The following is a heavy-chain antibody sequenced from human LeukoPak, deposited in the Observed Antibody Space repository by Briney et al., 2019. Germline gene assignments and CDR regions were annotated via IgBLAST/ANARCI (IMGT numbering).Heavy chain of an antibody. CDR3: VRGTGY. CDR2: ISSNGDNT. J-gene: IGHJ4*02. CDR1: GFTFSTYV. Sequence: GGTLRLSCSVSGFTFSTYVMHWVRQAPGKGLEYVSAISSNGDNTYYADSVKGRFTISRDNSKNTLYLQMSSLRADDTAVYYCVRGTGYRGQGRLVTVYS. V-gene: IGHV3-64D*06.